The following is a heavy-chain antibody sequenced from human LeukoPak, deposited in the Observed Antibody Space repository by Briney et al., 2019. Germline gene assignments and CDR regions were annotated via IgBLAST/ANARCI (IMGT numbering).Heavy chain of an antibody. CDR2: ISWNSGSI. CDR3: AKDITYYYDSSGTNY. J-gene: IGHJ4*02. V-gene: IGHV3-9*01. CDR1: GFTFDDYA. D-gene: IGHD3-22*01. Sequence: PGGSLRLSCAASGFTFDDYAMHWVRQAPGKGLEWVSGISWNSGSIGYADSVKGRFTISRDNAKNSLYLQMNSLRAEDTALYYCAKDITYYYDSSGTNYWGQGTLVTVSS.